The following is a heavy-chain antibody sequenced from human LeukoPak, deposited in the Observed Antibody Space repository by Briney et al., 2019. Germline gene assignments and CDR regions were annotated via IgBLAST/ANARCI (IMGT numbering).Heavy chain of an antibody. CDR2: IYTSGST. D-gene: IGHD1-14*01. CDR3: ARVKAGGYFDY. CDR1: GGSISSGSYY. J-gene: IGHJ4*02. Sequence: SQTLSLTCTVSGGSISSGSYYWSWIRQPAGKGLEWIGRIYTSGSTNYNPFLKSRVTISVDTSKNQFSLNLSSVTAADTAVYYCARVKAGGYFDYWGQGTLVTVSS. V-gene: IGHV4-61*02.